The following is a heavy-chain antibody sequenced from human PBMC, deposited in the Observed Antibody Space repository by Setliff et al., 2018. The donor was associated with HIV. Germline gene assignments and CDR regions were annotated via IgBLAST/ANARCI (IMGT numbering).Heavy chain of an antibody. Sequence: PSETLSLTCAVSGGYISSSNWWSWVRQPPGKGLEWIGEIYHSGSTKYNPSLKSRVTISVDKSKNQFSLKLSSVTAADTAVYYCARSMTMIIVAPGAFDIWGQGTMVTVSS. CDR3: ARSMTMIIVAPGAFDI. J-gene: IGHJ3*02. D-gene: IGHD3-22*01. CDR1: GGYISSSNW. V-gene: IGHV4-4*02. CDR2: IYHSGST.